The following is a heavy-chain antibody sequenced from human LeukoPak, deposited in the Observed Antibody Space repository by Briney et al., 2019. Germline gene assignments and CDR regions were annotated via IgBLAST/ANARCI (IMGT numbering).Heavy chain of an antibody. Sequence: ASVKVSCKASGGTFSNLGISWVRQAPGQGFEWMGRIIPTVVITNYAQKFQGRVTITADTSTDTAYMELNSLRSEDTAVYYCARDGSLGYYDSSGYSPFDPWGQGTLVTVSS. CDR2: IIPTVVIT. CDR1: GGTFSNLG. J-gene: IGHJ5*02. V-gene: IGHV1-69*04. CDR3: ARDGSLGYYDSSGYSPFDP. D-gene: IGHD3-22*01.